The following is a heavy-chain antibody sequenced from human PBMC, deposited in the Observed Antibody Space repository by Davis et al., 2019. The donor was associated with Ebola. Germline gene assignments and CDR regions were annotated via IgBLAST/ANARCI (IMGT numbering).Heavy chain of an antibody. D-gene: IGHD1-26*01. Sequence: GESLKISCAASGFTFSSYSMNWVRQAPGKGLEWVSSISSSSSYIYYADSVKGRFTISRDNAKNSLYLQMNSLRAEDTAVYYCARAVGPGDFDCWGQGTLVTVSS. J-gene: IGHJ4*02. CDR1: GFTFSSYS. CDR3: ARAVGPGDFDC. CDR2: ISSSSSYI. V-gene: IGHV3-21*01.